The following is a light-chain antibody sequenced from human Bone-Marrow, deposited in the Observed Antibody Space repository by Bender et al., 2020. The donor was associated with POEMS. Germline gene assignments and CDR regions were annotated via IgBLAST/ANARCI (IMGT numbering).Light chain of an antibody. CDR1: ISNIGSNS. CDR3: AAWDDTLNGPV. V-gene: IGLV1-44*01. Sequence: QSVLTQPPSASGTPGQRVTISCSGGISNIGSNSVNWYQQLPGTAPKLLIYFINQRPSGVPDRFSGSRSGTSASLAIRGLRSEDEADYFCAAWDDTLNGPVFGGGTKLTVL. J-gene: IGLJ3*02. CDR2: FIN.